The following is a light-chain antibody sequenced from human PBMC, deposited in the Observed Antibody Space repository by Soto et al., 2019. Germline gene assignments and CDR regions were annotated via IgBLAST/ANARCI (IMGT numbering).Light chain of an antibody. CDR2: AAS. Sequence: DIQMTQSPSSLSASVEDRVIITCRASHSISNHLNWYQQKPGKAPKLLIYAASSLQSGVPSRFSGSGSGTDFTLTISSLQPEDFATYYCQQSYSTPRTFGQGTKVDI. CDR3: QQSYSTPRT. J-gene: IGKJ1*01. CDR1: HSISNH. V-gene: IGKV1-39*01.